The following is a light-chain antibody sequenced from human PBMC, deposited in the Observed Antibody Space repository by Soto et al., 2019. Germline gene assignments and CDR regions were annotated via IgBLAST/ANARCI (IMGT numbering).Light chain of an antibody. CDR2: DVS. Sequence: EIVLTQSPATLSLSPGERATLSCRASQSVGSYLAWYQQRPGQAPRLLIFDVSNRASGIPARFSGSGSGTDFTLTIGILEPEDFAVYYCGQRCNWPPFTFGPGTKVEIK. CDR3: GQRCNWPPFT. J-gene: IGKJ3*01. V-gene: IGKV3-11*01. CDR1: QSVGSY.